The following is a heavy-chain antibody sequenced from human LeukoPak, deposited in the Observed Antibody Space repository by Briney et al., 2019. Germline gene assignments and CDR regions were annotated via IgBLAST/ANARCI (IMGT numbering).Heavy chain of an antibody. CDR3: AKGLIAPYAAAGDYYFDY. CDR2: LYRGGTE. Sequence: GGSLRLSCAASGFSVSSVYMSWVRLAPGKGLEWISVLYRGGTEHYADSVKGRFAISRDSSVNTLYLEMNSLRDEDTAVYYCAKGLIAPYAAAGDYYFDYWGQGTLVTVSS. V-gene: IGHV3-66*01. D-gene: IGHD6-13*01. J-gene: IGHJ4*02. CDR1: GFSVSSVY.